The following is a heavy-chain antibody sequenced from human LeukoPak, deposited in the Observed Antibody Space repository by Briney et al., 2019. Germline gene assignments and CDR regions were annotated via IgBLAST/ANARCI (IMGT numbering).Heavy chain of an antibody. CDR1: GYTFTGYY. Sequence: GASVKVSCKASGYTFTGYYMHWVRQAPGQGLEWMGWINPNSGGTNYAQKFQGRVTMTRDTSISTAYMELSRLRSDDTAVYYCATSYSSSSRGMTDYWGQGTLVTVSS. V-gene: IGHV1-2*02. CDR3: ATSYSSSSRGMTDY. CDR2: INPNSGGT. D-gene: IGHD6-6*01. J-gene: IGHJ4*02.